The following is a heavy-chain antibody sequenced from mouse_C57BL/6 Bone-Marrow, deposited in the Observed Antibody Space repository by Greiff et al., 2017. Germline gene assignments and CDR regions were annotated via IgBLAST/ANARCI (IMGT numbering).Heavy chain of an antibody. J-gene: IGHJ4*01. CDR2: IYPGSGST. Sequence: QVQLQPPGAELVKPGASVKMSCKASGYTFTSYWITWVKQRPGQGLEWIGDIYPGSGSTNYNEKFKSKATLTVDTSSSTAYMRLSRLTSEDSAVYYCARGLRGRYAMDYWGQGTSVTVSS. CDR1: GYTFTSYW. CDR3: ARGLRGRYAMDY. V-gene: IGHV1-55*01. D-gene: IGHD1-1*01.